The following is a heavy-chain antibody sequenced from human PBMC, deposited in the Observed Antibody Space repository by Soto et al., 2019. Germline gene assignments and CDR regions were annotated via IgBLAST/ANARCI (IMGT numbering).Heavy chain of an antibody. CDR1: GGTFSSYA. CDR3: ASEFGIAGRLGWFDP. CDR2: IIPIVGTA. D-gene: IGHD6-6*01. Sequence: QVQLVQSGAEVKKPGSSVKVSCKASGGTFSSYAISWVRQAPGQGLEWMGGIIPIVGTANYAQKFQGRVTITADEYKSTAYLELSSRRSEAKDVYYCASEFGIAGRLGWFDPWGQGSLVTVSS. V-gene: IGHV1-69*01. J-gene: IGHJ5*02.